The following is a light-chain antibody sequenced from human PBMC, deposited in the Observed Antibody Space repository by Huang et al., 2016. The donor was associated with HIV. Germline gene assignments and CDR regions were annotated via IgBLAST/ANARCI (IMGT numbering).Light chain of an antibody. CDR2: GES. J-gene: IGKJ1*01. CDR3: QQSYNTPWT. CDR1: QSISSY. Sequence: DIQMTQSPSSLSASVGDRVTITCRASQSISSYLSWYQQKPGKAPKLLIYGESILQSGVPSRFSGSGSRTDFTLTISSVQPEDLATYYCQQSYNTPWTFGQGTKVEIK. V-gene: IGKV1-39*01.